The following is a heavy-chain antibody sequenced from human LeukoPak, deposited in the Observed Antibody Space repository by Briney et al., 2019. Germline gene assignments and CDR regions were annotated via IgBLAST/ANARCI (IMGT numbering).Heavy chain of an antibody. CDR3: ARGSWYGSGWFDP. D-gene: IGHD6-13*01. CDR1: GYTFTSYD. J-gene: IGHJ5*02. V-gene: IGHV1-8*01. Sequence: ASVKVSCKASGYTFTSYDINWGRQATGQGLEWMGWMNPNSGKTGYAQKFQGRVTMTRNTSISTAYMEMSSLRSEDTDVYYCARGSWYGSGWFDPWGQGTLVTVSS. CDR2: MNPNSGKT.